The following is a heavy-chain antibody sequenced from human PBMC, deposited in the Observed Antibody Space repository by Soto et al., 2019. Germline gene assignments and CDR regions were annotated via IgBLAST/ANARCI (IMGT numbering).Heavy chain of an antibody. CDR3: ARQRLDYDILTGYPNAFDI. CDR1: GGSISSSSYY. V-gene: IGHV4-39*01. D-gene: IGHD3-9*01. CDR2: IYYSGST. J-gene: IGHJ3*02. Sequence: SETLSLTCTVSGGSISSSSYYWGWIRQPPGKGLEWIGSIYYSGSTYYNPSLKSRVTISVDTSKNQFSLKLSSVTAADTAVYYCARQRLDYDILTGYPNAFDIWGQGTMVTVSS.